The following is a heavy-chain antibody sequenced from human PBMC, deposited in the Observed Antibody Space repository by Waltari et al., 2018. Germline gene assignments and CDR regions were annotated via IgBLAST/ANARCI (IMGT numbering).Heavy chain of an antibody. J-gene: IGHJ6*02. CDR3: AKDRLTYYDFWSGYQDV. Sequence: EVQLVESGGGLVQPGGSLRLSCAASGFTFSSYGMTWVRQAPGKGLEWVSSISGSGANTYSADSLRGRFTISRDNSRNTLYLQMNSLRAEDTAVYYCAKDRLTYYDFWSGYQDVWGQGTTVTVSS. CDR2: ISGSGANT. D-gene: IGHD3-3*01. V-gene: IGHV3-23*04. CDR1: GFTFSSYG.